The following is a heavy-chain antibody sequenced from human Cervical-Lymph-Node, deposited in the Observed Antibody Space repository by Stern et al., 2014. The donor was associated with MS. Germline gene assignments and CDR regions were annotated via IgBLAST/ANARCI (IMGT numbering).Heavy chain of an antibody. CDR1: GYTFTSYG. CDR2: ISAYNGNT. Sequence: QVQLGQSGAEVKKPGASVKVSCKASGYTFTSYGISWVRQAPGQGLEWMGWISAYNGNTNYAQKLQGRVTMTTDTSTSTAYMELRSLRSDDTAVYYCARDSVGLITFGGVILDYWGQGTLVTVSS. J-gene: IGHJ4*02. CDR3: ARDSVGLITFGGVILDY. V-gene: IGHV1-18*01. D-gene: IGHD3-16*02.